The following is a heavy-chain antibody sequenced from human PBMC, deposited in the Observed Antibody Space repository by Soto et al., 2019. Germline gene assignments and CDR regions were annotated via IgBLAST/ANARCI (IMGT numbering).Heavy chain of an antibody. V-gene: IGHV6-1*01. CDR1: VSSVYSNIAA. CDR2: TYYRSKWYN. CDR3: ARGPRYCSGGSCYSLYWFDH. D-gene: IGHD2-15*01. J-gene: IGHJ5*02. Sequence: PSQTRSLPGVFYVSSVYSNIAAWNWIRQSPSRGLEWLGRTYYRSKWYNDYAVSVKSQITINPDTSKNQFSLKLNSVTPEDTAVYYCARGPRYCSGGSCYSLYWFDHWGQGTLVT.